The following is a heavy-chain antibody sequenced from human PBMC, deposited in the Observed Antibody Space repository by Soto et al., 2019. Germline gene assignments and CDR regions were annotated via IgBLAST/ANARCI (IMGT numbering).Heavy chain of an antibody. CDR3: ARDLLAARHTNWFDP. V-gene: IGHV3-21*01. J-gene: IGHJ5*02. CDR1: GFTFSSYS. D-gene: IGHD6-6*01. Sequence: SLRLSCAASGFTFSSYSMNWVRQAPGKGLEWVSSISSSSSYIYYADSVKGRFTISRDNAKNSLYLQMNSLRAEDTAVYYCARDLLAARHTNWFDPWGQGTLVTVSS. CDR2: ISSSSSYI.